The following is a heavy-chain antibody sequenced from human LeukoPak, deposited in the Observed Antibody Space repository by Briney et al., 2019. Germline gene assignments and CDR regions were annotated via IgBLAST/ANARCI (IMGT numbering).Heavy chain of an antibody. CDR3: ARNSSGWYGYFDL. CDR1: GYIFTSHG. Sequence: GASVKVSCKASGYIFTSHGLSWVRQAPGQGLEWMGWINIYKGNTNYAQKFQGRVTMTTDTSTSTAYMELRSLRSDGTAVYYCARNSSGWYGYFDLWGRGTLVTVSS. J-gene: IGHJ2*01. CDR2: INIYKGNT. V-gene: IGHV1-18*01. D-gene: IGHD6-25*01.